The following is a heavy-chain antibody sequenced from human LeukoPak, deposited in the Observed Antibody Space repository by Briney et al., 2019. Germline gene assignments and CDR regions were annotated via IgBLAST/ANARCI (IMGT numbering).Heavy chain of an antibody. Sequence: SETVSLTCTVSGGSISGYYWSWIRQPPGKGLEWIGYIYYGGSTNYNPSLKSRVTISVDTSKNQFSLKLSSVTAADTAVYYCARHYRPPRLPLDYWAQGTLVTVPS. J-gene: IGHJ4*02. D-gene: IGHD3-16*02. CDR2: IYYGGST. V-gene: IGHV4-59*08. CDR1: GGSISGYY. CDR3: ARHYRPPRLPLDY.